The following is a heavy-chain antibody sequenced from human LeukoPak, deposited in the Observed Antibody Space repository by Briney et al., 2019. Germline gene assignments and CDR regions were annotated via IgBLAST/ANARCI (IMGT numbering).Heavy chain of an antibody. V-gene: IGHV1-46*01. J-gene: IGHJ6*03. Sequence: GASVKVSCKASGYTFTSYYMHWVRQAPGQGLEWMGIINPSGGSTSYAQKFQGRVTMTRDTSTSTVYMELSSLRSEDTAVYYCARSAGGVIGVVTPALSGTRPPYFYYYMDVWGRGTTVTVSS. D-gene: IGHD2-2*01. CDR3: ARSAGGVIGVVTPALSGTRPPYFYYYMDV. CDR2: INPSGGST. CDR1: GYTFTSYY.